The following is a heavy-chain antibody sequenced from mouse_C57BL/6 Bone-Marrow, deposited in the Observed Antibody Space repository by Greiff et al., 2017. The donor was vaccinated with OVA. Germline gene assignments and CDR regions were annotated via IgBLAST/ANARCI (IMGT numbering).Heavy chain of an antibody. D-gene: IGHD3-2*02. CDR2: INPNNGGT. CDR1: GYTFTDYN. J-gene: IGHJ4*01. V-gene: IGHV1-18*01. CDR3: ARRTAQYYAMDY. Sequence: EVQLQQSGPELVKPGASVKIPCKASGYTFTDYNMDWVKQSHGKSLEWIGDINPNNGGTIYNQKFKGKATLTVDKSSSTAYMELRSLTSEDTAVYYCARRTAQYYAMDYWGQGTSVTVST.